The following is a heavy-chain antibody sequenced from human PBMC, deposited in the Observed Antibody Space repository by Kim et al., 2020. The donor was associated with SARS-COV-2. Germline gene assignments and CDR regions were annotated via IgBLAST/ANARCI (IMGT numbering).Heavy chain of an antibody. CDR1: GYTFTGYY. Sequence: ASVKVSCKASGYTFTGYYMHWVRQAPGQGLEWMGRINPNSGGTNYAQKFQGRVTMTRDTSISTAYMELSRLRSDDTAVYYCARDPPKGIVVVPAVTRYWGQGTLVTVSS. CDR2: INPNSGGT. CDR3: ARDPPKGIVVVPAVTRY. J-gene: IGHJ4*02. V-gene: IGHV1-2*06. D-gene: IGHD2-2*01.